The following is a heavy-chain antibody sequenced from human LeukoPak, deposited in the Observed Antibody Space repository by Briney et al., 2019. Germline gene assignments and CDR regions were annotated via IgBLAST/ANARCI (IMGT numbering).Heavy chain of an antibody. D-gene: IGHD2-21*02. CDR3: ARRLHYYDF. Sequence: PSETLSLTCTVSGGSIISTRDHWDWIRQPPGKGLEWIGCVHYSGTTYYTPNPSLRSRVTISVAKSKNQFSLEGTSVSAADTATYDSARRLHYYDFWGQGTLVTVST. CDR1: GGSIISTRDH. V-gene: IGHV4-39*01. J-gene: IGHJ4*02. CDR2: VHYSGTT.